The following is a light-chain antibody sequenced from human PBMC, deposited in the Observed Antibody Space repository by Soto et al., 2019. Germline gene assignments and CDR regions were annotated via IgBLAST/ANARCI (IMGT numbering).Light chain of an antibody. CDR2: KAS. CDR3: QQYSNYWT. J-gene: IGKJ1*01. CDR1: QRISSW. Sequence: DIQMTQSPSTLPASVGDRVTITCRASQRISSWLAWYQQKPGKAPKLLIYKASTLESGVPSRFSGSGSGTEFTLTISSLQPDDFATYYCQQYSNYWTFGQGTNVEIK. V-gene: IGKV1-5*03.